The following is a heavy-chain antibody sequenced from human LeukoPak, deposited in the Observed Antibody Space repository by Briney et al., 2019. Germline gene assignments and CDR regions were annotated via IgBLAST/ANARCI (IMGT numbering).Heavy chain of an antibody. CDR2: LFYSGST. Sequence: SETLSLTCTVSGGSINSYYWSWIRQPPGKGLEWIGYLFYSGSTNYNPSLKSRVTISVDTSKNQFSLKLSSVTAADTAVYYCARPYYYDSRIDPWGQGILVTVSS. J-gene: IGHJ5*02. CDR1: GGSINSYY. CDR3: ARPYYYDSRIDP. D-gene: IGHD3-22*01. V-gene: IGHV4-59*08.